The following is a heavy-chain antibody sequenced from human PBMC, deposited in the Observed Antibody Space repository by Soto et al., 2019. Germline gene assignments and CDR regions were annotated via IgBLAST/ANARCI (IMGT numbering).Heavy chain of an antibody. CDR2: IYYSGST. D-gene: IGHD3-10*01. V-gene: IGHV4-61*08. Sequence: ASETLSLTCTVSVGSISSGDYYWSWIRQPPGKGLEWIGYIYYSGSTNYNPSLKSRVTISVDTSKNQFSLKLSSVTAADTAVYYCARDTVVRGVSPYYYYGMDVWGQGTTVTVSS. CDR1: VGSISSGDYY. J-gene: IGHJ6*02. CDR3: ARDTVVRGVSPYYYYGMDV.